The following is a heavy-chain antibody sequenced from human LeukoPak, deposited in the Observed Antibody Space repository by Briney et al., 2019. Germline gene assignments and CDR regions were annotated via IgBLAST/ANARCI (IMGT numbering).Heavy chain of an antibody. V-gene: IGHV3-23*01. J-gene: IGHJ4*02. D-gene: IGHD3-3*01. CDR2: VSTSGGST. CDR1: GFTFSSYA. CDR3: AKESDGLRITIFLDY. Sequence: PGGSLRLSCAASGFTFSSYAMSWVRQPPGKGLEWVSTVSTSGGSTYYADSVKGRFTISRDNSKNTLYLQMNSLRAEDTAVYYCAKESDGLRITIFLDYWGQGTLVTVSS.